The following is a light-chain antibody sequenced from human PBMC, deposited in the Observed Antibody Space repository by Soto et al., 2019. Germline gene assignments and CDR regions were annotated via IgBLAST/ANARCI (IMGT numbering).Light chain of an antibody. V-gene: IGKV1-5*01. CDR2: GAS. J-gene: IGKJ4*01. Sequence: DIQMTQSPSTLSASVGDRVTNTCRASQTISYWLAWYQQKPGKAPKVLIYGASNLESGVPSRFSGSGSGAEFTLTISSLQPDDFATYYCQQYNSYPITVGGGTKVDIK. CDR3: QQYNSYPIT. CDR1: QTISYW.